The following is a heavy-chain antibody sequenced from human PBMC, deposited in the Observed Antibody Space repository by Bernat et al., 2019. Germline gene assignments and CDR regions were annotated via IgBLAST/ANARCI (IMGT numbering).Heavy chain of an antibody. CDR1: GFTFSSYA. D-gene: IGHD5-18*01. V-gene: IGHV3-23*04. J-gene: IGHJ4*02. Sequence: EVQLVESGGGLVQPGGSLRLSCAASGFTFSSYAMSWVRQAPGKGLGWVSAISGSGGSTYYADSGKGRFTISRDNSKNTLYLQMNSLRAEDTAVYYCAKDGNRLRQLWSYFDYWGQGTLVTVSS. CDR3: AKDGNRLRQLWSYFDY. CDR2: ISGSGGST.